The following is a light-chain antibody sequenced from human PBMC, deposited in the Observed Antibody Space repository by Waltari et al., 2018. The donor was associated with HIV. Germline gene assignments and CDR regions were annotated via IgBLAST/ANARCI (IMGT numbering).Light chain of an antibody. V-gene: IGLV2-14*03. CDR2: DIN. Sequence: QSALTQPASVFGFLGQSLNLPCSGLSTVFQFPPYVSWYQPHPGTLPTLIIFDINNCPAGVCDDVAGSRSGTSASLTFSGLQSRDEAHYYRASNRLDYTLIFAGGTKLTV. J-gene: IGLJ2*01. CDR1: STVFQFPPY. CDR3: ASNRLDYTLI.